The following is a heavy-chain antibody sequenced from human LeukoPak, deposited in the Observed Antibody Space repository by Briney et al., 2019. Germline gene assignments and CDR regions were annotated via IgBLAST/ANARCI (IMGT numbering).Heavy chain of an antibody. V-gene: IGHV3-21*04. CDR2: ISSSSSYI. CDR1: GFTFSSYS. J-gene: IGHJ2*01. CDR3: AKDPYGGWYFDL. Sequence: GGSLRLSCAASGFTFSSYSMNWVRQAPGKGLEWVSSISSSSSYIYYADSVKGRFTISRDNSKNTLYLQMNSLRAEDTAVYYCAKDPYGGWYFDLWGRGTLVTVSS. D-gene: IGHD4/OR15-4a*01.